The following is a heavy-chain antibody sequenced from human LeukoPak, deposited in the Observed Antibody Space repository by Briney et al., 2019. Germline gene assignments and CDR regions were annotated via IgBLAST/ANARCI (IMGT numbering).Heavy chain of an antibody. CDR2: ISAHNGNT. J-gene: IGHJ6*02. D-gene: IGHD3-10*01. CDR1: GYTFTSYG. V-gene: IGHV1-18*01. Sequence: ASVKVSCKASGYTFTSYGISWVRQAPGQGLEWMGWISAHNGNTNYAQKLQGRVTMTTDTSTSTAYMELRSLRSDDTAVYYCARISKEGSVLLWFGNDYYYGMDVWGQGTTVTVSS. CDR3: ARISKEGSVLLWFGNDYYYGMDV.